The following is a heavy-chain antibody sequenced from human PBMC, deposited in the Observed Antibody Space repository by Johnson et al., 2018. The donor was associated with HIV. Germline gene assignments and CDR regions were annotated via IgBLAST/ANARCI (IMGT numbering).Heavy chain of an antibody. CDR2: IYSGGST. J-gene: IGHJ3*02. Sequence: VQLVESGGGVVRPGGSLRLSCAASGFTVSSNYMSWVRQAPGKGLEWVSVIYSGGSTYYADSVKGRFTISRDNSKNTLYLQMNSLRAEDTAVYYCARWNIAARPVGAFDIWDQGTMVTVSS. V-gene: IGHV3-53*01. CDR1: GFTVSSNY. D-gene: IGHD6-6*01. CDR3: ARWNIAARPVGAFDI.